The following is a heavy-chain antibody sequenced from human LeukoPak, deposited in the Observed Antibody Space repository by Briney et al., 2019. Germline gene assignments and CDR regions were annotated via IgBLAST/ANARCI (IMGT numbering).Heavy chain of an antibody. CDR3: ARDEGGSSRGDDAFDI. D-gene: IGHD3-16*01. Sequence: SETLSLTCTVSGGSISSSSYYWGWIRQPPGKGLEWIGSIYYSGSTYYNPSLKGRVTISVDRSKNQFSLKLSSVTAADTAVYYCARDEGGSSRGDDAFDIWGQGAMVTVSS. V-gene: IGHV4-39*07. J-gene: IGHJ3*02. CDR2: IYYSGST. CDR1: GGSISSSSYY.